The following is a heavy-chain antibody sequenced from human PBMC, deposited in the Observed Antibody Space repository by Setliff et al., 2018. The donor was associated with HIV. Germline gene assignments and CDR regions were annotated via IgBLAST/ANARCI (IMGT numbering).Heavy chain of an antibody. CDR1: GFTFSPYW. CDR3: ARAQGEYYYDSSGRALDY. CDR2: ISYDGSNK. D-gene: IGHD3-22*01. Sequence: GGSLRLSCAASGFTFSPYWMHWVRQAPGKGLEWVAVISYDGSNKYYADSVKGRFTISRDNSKNTLYLQMNSLRAEDTAVYYCARAQGEYYYDSSGRALDYWGQGTLVTVSS. V-gene: IGHV3-30*03. J-gene: IGHJ4*02.